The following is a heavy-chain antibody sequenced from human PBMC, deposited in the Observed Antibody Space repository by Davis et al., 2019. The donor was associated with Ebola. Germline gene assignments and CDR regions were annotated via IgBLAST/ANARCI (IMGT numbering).Heavy chain of an antibody. CDR2: ISSSGSTI. CDR3: AKDGAGYYDFWSGYTTRGDYMDV. J-gene: IGHJ6*03. D-gene: IGHD3-3*01. Sequence: PGGSLRLSCAASGFTFSDYYMSWIRQAPGKGLEWVSYISSSGSTIYYADSVKGRFTISRDNAKNSLYLQMNSLRAEDTAVYYCAKDGAGYYDFWSGYTTRGDYMDVWGKGTTVTVSS. V-gene: IGHV3-11*04. CDR1: GFTFSDYY.